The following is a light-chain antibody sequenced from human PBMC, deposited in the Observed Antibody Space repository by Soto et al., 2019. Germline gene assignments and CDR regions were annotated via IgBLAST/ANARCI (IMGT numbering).Light chain of an antibody. CDR3: QSYDTTSVV. CDR1: SGSIASNY. V-gene: IGLV6-57*04. CDR2: EDN. Sequence: NFMLTQPHSVSESPGQTVTISCTRTSGSIASNYVQWYQQRPGSVPTTLIYEDNQRPSGVPDRFSGAIDSSSNSASLTISGLQTEDEADYYCQSYDTTSVVFGGGTKLTVL. J-gene: IGLJ2*01.